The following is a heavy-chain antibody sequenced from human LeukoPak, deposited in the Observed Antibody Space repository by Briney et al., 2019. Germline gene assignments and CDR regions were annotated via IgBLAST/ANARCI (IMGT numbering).Heavy chain of an antibody. Sequence: GESLKISCQGSGYRFSSYWVAWVRQMPGKGLEWMGVIYPGDSQTRDSPSFQGQVTISADKSINTAYLQWSSLRASDSAMYYCARGHTYGFDAFDMWGQGTMVTVSS. CDR2: IYPGDSQT. CDR1: GYRFSSYW. CDR3: ARGHTYGFDAFDM. V-gene: IGHV5-51*01. J-gene: IGHJ3*02. D-gene: IGHD2-8*01.